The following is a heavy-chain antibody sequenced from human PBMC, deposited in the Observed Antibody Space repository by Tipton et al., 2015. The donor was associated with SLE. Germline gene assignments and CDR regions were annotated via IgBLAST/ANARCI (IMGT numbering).Heavy chain of an antibody. CDR2: ISSSSSYI. V-gene: IGHV3-21*01. J-gene: IGHJ4*02. CDR1: GFTFSSYS. Sequence: SLRLSCAASGFTFSSYSMNWVRQAPGKGLEWVSSISSSSSYIYYADSVKGRFTISRDNAKNSLYLQMNSLRAEDTAVYYCARAALWFGERYFDYWGQGTLVTVSS. CDR3: ARAALWFGERYFDY. D-gene: IGHD3-10*01.